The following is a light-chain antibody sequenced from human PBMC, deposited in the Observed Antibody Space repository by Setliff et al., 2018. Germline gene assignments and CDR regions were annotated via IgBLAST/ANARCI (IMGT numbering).Light chain of an antibody. CDR2: DVD. V-gene: IGLV2-11*01. CDR3: CSYAGNYLNWV. CDR1: SSDVGGYNY. J-gene: IGLJ3*02. Sequence: QSALTQPRSVSGSPGQSVTISCTGTSSDVGGYNYVSWYQQHPGKAPKLMIYDVDKRPSGVPDRFSGSKSGNTASLTISGLQAEDEADYYCCSYAGNYLNWVFGGGT.